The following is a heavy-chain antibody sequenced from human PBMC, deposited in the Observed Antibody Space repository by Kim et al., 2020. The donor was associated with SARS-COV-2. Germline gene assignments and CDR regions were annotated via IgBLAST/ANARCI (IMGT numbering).Heavy chain of an antibody. CDR1: GFTFDDYG. CDR3: ARSITIFGVVTKYGMDV. J-gene: IGHJ6*02. V-gene: IGHV3-20*01. CDR2: INWNGGST. D-gene: IGHD3-3*01. Sequence: GGSLRLSCAASGFTFDDYGMSWVRQAPGKGLEWVSGINWNGGSTGYADSVKGRFTISRDNAKNSLYLQMNSLRAEDTALYHCARSITIFGVVTKYGMDVWGQGTTVTVSS.